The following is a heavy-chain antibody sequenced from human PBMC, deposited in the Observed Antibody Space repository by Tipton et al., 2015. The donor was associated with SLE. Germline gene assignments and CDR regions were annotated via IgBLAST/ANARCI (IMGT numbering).Heavy chain of an antibody. Sequence: SLRLSCAASGFTFSTYGMHWVRQAPGKGLEWVAVIWYDESNKYYADSVKGRFTISRDNSKNTLYLQMNSLRAEDTAVYYCAKDGRWEMEGGLDVWGQGTTVTVSS. V-gene: IGHV3-30*18. D-gene: IGHD5-24*01. CDR3: AKDGRWEMEGGLDV. CDR2: IWYDESNK. CDR1: GFTFSTYG. J-gene: IGHJ6*02.